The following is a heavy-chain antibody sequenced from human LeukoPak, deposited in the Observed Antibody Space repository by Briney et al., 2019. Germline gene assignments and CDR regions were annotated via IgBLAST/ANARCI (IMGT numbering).Heavy chain of an antibody. D-gene: IGHD2-15*01. CDR2: IYHSGST. CDR3: ARGQVVRDY. J-gene: IGHJ4*02. CDR1: GYSISSGYY. V-gene: IGHV4-38-2*02. Sequence: SETLSLTCIVSGYSISSGYYWGWILQPPGKGLEWIGSIYHSGSTYYNPSLKSRVTISVDTSKNQFSLNLSSVTAADTAVYYCARGQVVRDYWGQGTLVTVSS.